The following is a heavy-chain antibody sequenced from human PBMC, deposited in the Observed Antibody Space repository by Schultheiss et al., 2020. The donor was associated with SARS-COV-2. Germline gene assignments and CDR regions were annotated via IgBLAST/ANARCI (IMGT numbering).Heavy chain of an antibody. Sequence: GGSLRLCCAASGFTFSSYTMNWVRQAPGKGLEWVGRIKSETDGGTTDYAAPVKGRFTISRDDSKNTLYLQMNSLRAEDTAVYYCARAANPDYWGQGTLVTVSS. J-gene: IGHJ4*02. CDR1: GFTFSSYT. V-gene: IGHV3-15*01. D-gene: IGHD4/OR15-4a*01. CDR2: IKSETDGGTT. CDR3: ARAANPDY.